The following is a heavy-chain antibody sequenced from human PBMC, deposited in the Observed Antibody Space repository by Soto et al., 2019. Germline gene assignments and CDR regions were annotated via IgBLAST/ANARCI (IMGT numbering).Heavy chain of an antibody. V-gene: IGHV3-23*01. J-gene: IGHJ4*02. CDR1: GITLSSYA. CDR2: ISASGGST. Sequence: GVSLRLSCAASGITLSSYAMSWVRQAPGKGPEWVSGISASGGSTSYADSVKGRFTISRDNSKNTLYLQMNSLRADDTAVYHCAKGQNSGTYRFYFDYWGQGALVNVSS. CDR3: AKGQNSGTYRFYFDY. D-gene: IGHD1-26*01.